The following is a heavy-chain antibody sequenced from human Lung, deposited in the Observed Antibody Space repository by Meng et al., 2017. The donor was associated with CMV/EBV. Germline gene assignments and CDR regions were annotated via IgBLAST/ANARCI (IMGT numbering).Heavy chain of an antibody. J-gene: IGHJ4*02. CDR1: GFTFSNAW. Sequence: VHRVEFRDDSVKPGVSLRLFCGGFGFTFSNAWISWVRQAPGKGLEWVGRIKSKTDGETADYNAPVKGRFTISRDDSKNTLYLQMNSLKTEDTAIYYCIWNDLGDYWGQGTLVTVSS. CDR2: IKSKTDGETA. V-gene: IGHV3-15*01. D-gene: IGHD1-1*01. CDR3: IWNDLGDY.